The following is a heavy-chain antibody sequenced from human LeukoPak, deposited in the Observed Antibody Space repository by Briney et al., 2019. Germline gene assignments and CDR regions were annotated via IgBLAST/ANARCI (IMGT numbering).Heavy chain of an antibody. CDR2: IYHSGST. J-gene: IGHJ4*02. CDR1: GGSISSGGYY. CDR3: ARVAAARRNSFDY. Sequence: SETLSLTCTVSGGSISSGGYYWSWIRQPPGKGLEWIGYIYHSGSTYYNPSLKSRVTISVDRSKNQFSLKLSSVTAADTAVYYCARVAAARRNSFDYWGQGTLVTVSS. D-gene: IGHD6-13*01. V-gene: IGHV4-30-2*01.